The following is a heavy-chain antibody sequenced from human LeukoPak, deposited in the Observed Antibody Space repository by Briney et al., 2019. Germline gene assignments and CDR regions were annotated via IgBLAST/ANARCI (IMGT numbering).Heavy chain of an antibody. CDR2: IYYSGST. J-gene: IGHJ4*02. D-gene: IGHD6-13*01. Sequence: PSETLSLTCTVSGGSISSSSYYWGWIRQPPGKGLEWIGSIYYSGSTYYNPSLKSRVTISVDTSKNQFSLKLSSVTAADTAVYYCASRRSSWYRRGYFDYWGQGTLVTVSS. CDR3: ASRRSSWYRRGYFDY. CDR1: GGSISSSSYY. V-gene: IGHV4-39*01.